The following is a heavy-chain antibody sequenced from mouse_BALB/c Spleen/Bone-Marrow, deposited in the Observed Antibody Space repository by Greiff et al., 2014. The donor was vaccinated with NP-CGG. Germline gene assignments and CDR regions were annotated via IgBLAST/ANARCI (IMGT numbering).Heavy chain of an antibody. Sequence: VQLQQSGPELVKPGASVKISCKASGYSFTGYYMHWVKQSHGNSLDWIGYIYPYNGVSSYNQKFKGKATLTVDKSSSTAYMELRSLTSDGSAVYYCESRGKYFDVWGAGTTVTVSS. V-gene: IGHV1-31*01. CDR2: IYPYNGVS. CDR3: ESRGKYFDV. J-gene: IGHJ1*01. CDR1: GYSFTGYY.